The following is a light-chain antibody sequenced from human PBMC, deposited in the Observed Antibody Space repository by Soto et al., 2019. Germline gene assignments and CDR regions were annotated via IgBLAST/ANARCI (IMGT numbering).Light chain of an antibody. CDR3: QQYAESPIT. CDR1: QSVSSN. V-gene: IGKV3-15*01. CDR2: GAS. Sequence: EIVLTQSPATLSVSPGERATLSCRASQSVSSNLAWYQQIPGRAPRLLIYGASTRASGIPARFSASGSGTDFTLTISRLEPEDVAVFYCQQYAESPITFGQGTKVDIK. J-gene: IGKJ1*01.